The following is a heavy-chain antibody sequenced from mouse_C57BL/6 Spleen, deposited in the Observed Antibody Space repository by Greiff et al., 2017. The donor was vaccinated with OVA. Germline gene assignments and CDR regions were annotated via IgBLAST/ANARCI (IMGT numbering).Heavy chain of an antibody. V-gene: IGHV5-6*01. J-gene: IGHJ2*01. CDR2: ISSGGSYT. Sequence: EVQRVESGGDLVKPGGSLKLSCAASGFTFSSYGMSWVRQTPDKRLEWVATISSGGSYTYYPDSVKGRFTISRDKAKNTLYLQMSSLKSEDTAMYYCARLRGTTEYCFDYWGQGTTLTVSS. CDR1: GFTFSSYG. CDR3: ARLRGTTEYCFDY. D-gene: IGHD1-1*01.